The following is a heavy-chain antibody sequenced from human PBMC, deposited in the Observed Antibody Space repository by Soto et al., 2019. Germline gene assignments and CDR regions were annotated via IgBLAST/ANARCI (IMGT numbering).Heavy chain of an antibody. D-gene: IGHD2-8*01. CDR2: ISGYNGDT. CDR3: AKNGQPPYYYYGMDV. J-gene: IGHJ6*02. V-gene: IGHV1-18*01. Sequence: QGQLVQSGAEVKKPGASVKVSCKASGYTFTRYGTSWVRQAPGQGLEWMGWISGYNGDTNYAQKFQGRVTMTIDTSTLTTYMELRSLPSDDTAVYYCAKNGQPPYYYYGMDVWGQGTTVTVSS. CDR1: GYTFTRYG.